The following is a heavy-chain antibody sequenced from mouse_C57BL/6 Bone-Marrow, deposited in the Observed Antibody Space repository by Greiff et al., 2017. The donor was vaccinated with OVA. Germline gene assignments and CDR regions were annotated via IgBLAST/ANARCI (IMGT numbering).Heavy chain of an antibody. Sequence: EVKLVESGGGLVQRGGSLKLSCAASGFTFSDYYMYWVRQTPEKRLEWVAYISNGGGSTYYPDTVKGRFTISRDNAKNTLYLQMSRLKSEDTAMYYCARHPYYGSSYYAMDYWGQGTSVTVSS. CDR1: GFTFSDYY. V-gene: IGHV5-12*01. CDR2: ISNGGGST. J-gene: IGHJ4*01. CDR3: ARHPYYGSSYYAMDY. D-gene: IGHD1-1*01.